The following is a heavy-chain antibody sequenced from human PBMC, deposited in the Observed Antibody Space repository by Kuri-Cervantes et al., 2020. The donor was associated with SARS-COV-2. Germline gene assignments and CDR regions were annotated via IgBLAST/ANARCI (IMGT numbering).Heavy chain of an antibody. CDR1: GFTVSSNY. V-gene: IGHV3-53*01. J-gene: IGHJ4*02. CDR2: IYSGGST. D-gene: IGHD3-10*01. CDR3: ASLDHGLGSYYHTFPHAY. Sequence: GESLKISCAASGFTVSSNYMSWVRQAPGKGLEWVPVIYSGGSTYYADSVKGRFTISRDNSKNTLYLQMNSLRAEDTAVYYCASLDHGLGSYYHTFPHAYWGLGTQVTVSS.